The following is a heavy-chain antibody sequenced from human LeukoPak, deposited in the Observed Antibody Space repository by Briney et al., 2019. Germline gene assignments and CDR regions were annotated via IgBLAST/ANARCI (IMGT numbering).Heavy chain of an antibody. CDR1: GFSFSSYA. Sequence: TGGSLRLSCATSGFSFSSYAMSWVRQAPGKGLEWVSAMSSSDDGRYYAASVGGRFTISRDTSRSTLYLQMNSLRAEDAAVYYCAKAPVTSCRGAFCYPFDYWGQGTLVTVSS. CDR2: MSSSDDGR. CDR3: AKAPVTSCRGAFCYPFDY. V-gene: IGHV3-23*01. D-gene: IGHD2-15*01. J-gene: IGHJ4*02.